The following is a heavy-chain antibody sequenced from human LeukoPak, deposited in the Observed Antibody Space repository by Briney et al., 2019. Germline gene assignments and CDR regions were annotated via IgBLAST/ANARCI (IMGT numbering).Heavy chain of an antibody. V-gene: IGHV3-66*02. CDR1: GFTISSNY. D-gene: IGHD3/OR15-3a*01. Sequence: GGSLRLSCAASGFTISSNYMSWVRRAPGKGLEWVSVIYSGGSTYYADSVKGRFTISRDKSKNTLYLQMNSLRAEDTAVYYCARDGLMSSSPWGQGTLVTVSS. CDR2: IYSGGST. J-gene: IGHJ5*02. CDR3: ARDGLMSSSP.